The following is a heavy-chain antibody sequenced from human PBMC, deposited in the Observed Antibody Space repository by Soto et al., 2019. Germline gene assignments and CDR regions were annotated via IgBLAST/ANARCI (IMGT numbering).Heavy chain of an antibody. Sequence: EVQLVESGGGLVKPGGSLRLSCAASGFTFSSYSMNWVRQAPGKGLEWVSSISSSSSYIYYADSVKGRFTNSRDNAKNSLYLQMNSLRAEDTAVYYCASILYSSSPASTFDYWGQGTLVTVSS. D-gene: IGHD6-13*01. J-gene: IGHJ4*02. CDR1: GFTFSSYS. V-gene: IGHV3-21*01. CDR3: ASILYSSSPASTFDY. CDR2: ISSSSSYI.